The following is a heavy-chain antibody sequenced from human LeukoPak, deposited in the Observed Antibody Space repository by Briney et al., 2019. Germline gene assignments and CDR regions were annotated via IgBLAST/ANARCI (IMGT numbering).Heavy chain of an antibody. V-gene: IGHV4-34*01. CDR1: GGSFSGYY. Sequence: SETLSLTCAVYGGSFSGYYWSWIRQPPGKGLEWIGEINHSGSTNYNPSLKSRVTISVDTSKNQFSLKLSSVTAADTAVYYCARGWLAKKGYFDYWGQGTLVTVPS. CDR2: INHSGST. D-gene: IGHD6-19*01. CDR3: ARGWLAKKGYFDY. J-gene: IGHJ4*02.